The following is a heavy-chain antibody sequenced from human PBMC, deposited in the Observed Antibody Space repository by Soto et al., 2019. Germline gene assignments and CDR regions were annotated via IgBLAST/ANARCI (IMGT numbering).Heavy chain of an antibody. CDR3: ARVDTVITPFDY. J-gene: IGHJ4*02. V-gene: IGHV4-30-2*01. CDR2: IYHSGST. Sequence: PSDTLSLTCAVSGDSISSGGYSWSWIRQPPGKGLEWIGFIYHSGSTYYNPSLKSRVTISVDRSKNQFSLKLSSVTAADTAIYLCARVDTVITPFDYWGQGTMV. CDR1: GDSISSGGYS. D-gene: IGHD5-18*01.